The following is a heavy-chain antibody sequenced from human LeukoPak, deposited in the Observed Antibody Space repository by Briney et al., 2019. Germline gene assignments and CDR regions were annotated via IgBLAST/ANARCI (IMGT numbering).Heavy chain of an antibody. CDR3: ATDYDYVWGSYRTSPIDY. Sequence: GGSLRLSCAASGFTFSSYAMSWVRQAPGKGLEWVSAISGSGGSTYYADSVKGRFTISRDNSKNTLYLQMNSLRAEDTAVYYCATDYDYVWGSYRTSPIDYWGQGTLVTVSS. J-gene: IGHJ4*02. CDR1: GFTFSSYA. CDR2: ISGSGGST. V-gene: IGHV3-23*01. D-gene: IGHD3-16*02.